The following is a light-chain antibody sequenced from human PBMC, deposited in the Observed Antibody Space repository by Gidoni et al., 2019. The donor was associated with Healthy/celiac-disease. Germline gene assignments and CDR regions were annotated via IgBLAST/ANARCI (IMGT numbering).Light chain of an antibody. J-gene: IGKJ4*01. CDR1: QSVSSY. V-gene: IGKV3-11*01. CDR3: QQRSNWPLT. Sequence: EIVLPQSPAPLSLSPGERATLSCRASQSVSSYLAWYQQKPGQAPRLLIYDASTRATGIPARFSGSGSGTDFTLTISSLEPEDFAVYYCQQRSNWPLTFGGGTKVEIK. CDR2: DAS.